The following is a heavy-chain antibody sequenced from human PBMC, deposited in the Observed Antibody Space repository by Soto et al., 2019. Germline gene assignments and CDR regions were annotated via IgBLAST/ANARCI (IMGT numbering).Heavy chain of an antibody. J-gene: IGHJ3*02. V-gene: IGHV3-33*01. CDR3: ARGEGDGYNSRDSDAFDI. CDR1: GFTFSSYG. CDR2: IWYDGSNK. Sequence: GSLRLSCAASGFTFSSYGMHWVRQAPGKGLEWVAVIWYDGSNKYYADSVKGRFTISRDNSKNTLYLQMNSLRAEDTAVYYCARGEGDGYNSRDSDAFDIWGQGTMVA. D-gene: IGHD5-12*01.